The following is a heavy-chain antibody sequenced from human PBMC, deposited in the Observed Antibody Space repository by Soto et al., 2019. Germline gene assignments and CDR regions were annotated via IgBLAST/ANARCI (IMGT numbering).Heavy chain of an antibody. CDR1: GFTFNNYA. V-gene: IGHV3-30-3*01. CDR3: ARAHSSSSHGDY. CDR2: ISYDGSNK. D-gene: IGHD6-6*01. J-gene: IGHJ4*02. Sequence: QVQLVESGGGVVQPGRSLRLSCAASGFTFNNYAMHWVRQAPGKGLEWVAVISYDGSNKYYADSVKGRFTISRDNSKNALYLQMNGLTAEDTAVYYCARAHSSSSHGDYWGQGTLVTVSS.